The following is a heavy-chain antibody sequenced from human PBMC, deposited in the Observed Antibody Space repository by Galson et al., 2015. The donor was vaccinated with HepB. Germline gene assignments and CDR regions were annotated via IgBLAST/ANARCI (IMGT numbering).Heavy chain of an antibody. CDR2: ISSSIVTI. V-gene: IGHV3-48*04. D-gene: IGHD3-9*01. CDR1: GFTFSTYS. Sequence: LRLSCAASGFTFSTYSMNWVRQAPGKGLEWVSYISSSIVTIYYADSVKGRFTISRDNAKKSMYLQMNSLRAEDTAVYYCARSMTGIPFDYWGQGTLVTVSS. CDR3: ARSMTGIPFDY. J-gene: IGHJ4*02.